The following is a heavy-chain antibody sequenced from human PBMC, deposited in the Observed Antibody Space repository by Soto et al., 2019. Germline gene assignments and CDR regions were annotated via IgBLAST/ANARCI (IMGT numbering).Heavy chain of an antibody. CDR1: GFTFENYA. D-gene: IGHD6-13*01. J-gene: IGHJ4*02. Sequence: EVQLLESGGAPVQSGGSLRLSCVASGFTFENYAKSWVRQAPGKGLEWVSAISGSGGTTYYSDSVKGRFTISRDNSKNTLYLQMNSLRAEDTAVYYCARVGGSSWYWGQGTLVTVSS. V-gene: IGHV3-23*01. CDR3: ARVGGSSWY. CDR2: ISGSGGTT.